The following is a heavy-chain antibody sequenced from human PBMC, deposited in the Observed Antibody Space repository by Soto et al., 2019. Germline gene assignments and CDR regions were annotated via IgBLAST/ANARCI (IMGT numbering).Heavy chain of an antibody. J-gene: IGHJ4*02. CDR1: GFTFSSYA. CDR2: ISGSGGST. CDR3: AKDPNDSSGYYLSYFDY. Sequence: EVQLLESGGGLVQPGGSLRLSCAASGFTFSSYAMSWVRQAPGKGLEWVSAISGSGGSTYYADSVKGRFTISRDNSKNTVYLQMNSLRAEDTAVYYCAKDPNDSSGYYLSYFDYWGQGTLVTVSS. V-gene: IGHV3-23*01. D-gene: IGHD3-22*01.